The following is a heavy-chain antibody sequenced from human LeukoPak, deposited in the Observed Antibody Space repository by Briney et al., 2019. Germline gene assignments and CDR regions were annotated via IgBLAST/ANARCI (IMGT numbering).Heavy chain of an antibody. CDR3: ARYSNYGDYYYYYMDV. CDR2: IYHSGST. Sequence: SETLSLTCAVSGGSISSSNWWSWVRQPPGKGLEWIGEIYHSGSTNYNPSLKSRVTISVDTSKNQFSLKLSSVTAADTAVYYCARYSNYGDYYYYYMDVWGKGTTVTVSS. CDR1: GGSISSSNW. D-gene: IGHD4-11*01. J-gene: IGHJ6*03. V-gene: IGHV4-4*02.